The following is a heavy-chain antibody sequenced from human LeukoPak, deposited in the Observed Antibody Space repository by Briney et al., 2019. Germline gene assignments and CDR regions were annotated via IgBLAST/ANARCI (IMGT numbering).Heavy chain of an antibody. J-gene: IGHJ4*02. V-gene: IGHV4-31*03. CDR1: GGSICSSADY. D-gene: IGHD5-24*01. Sequence: SETLSLTCTVSGGSICSSADYWSWIRQHPGKGLEWIGYISYSGSTYYNPSLKTRLTISVDTSKNQFSLKLDSVTAADTAVYYCARADMATVFDFWGRGTLVTVSS. CDR2: ISYSGST. CDR3: ARADMATVFDF.